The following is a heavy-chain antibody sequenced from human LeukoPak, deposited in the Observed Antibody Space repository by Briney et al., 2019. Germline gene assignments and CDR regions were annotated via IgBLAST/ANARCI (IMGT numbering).Heavy chain of an antibody. CDR2: IYYSGIT. J-gene: IGHJ4*02. D-gene: IGHD2-15*01. Sequence: SETLSLTCTVSGGSFSGGSSCWNWIRQPPGKGLEWFAYIYYSGITNYNPSLKRRVTMSLDTSKNQFSLKLSSVTAADTAVYYCARGECSGGNCYYFDYWGQGTLVTVSS. CDR3: ARGECSGGNCYYFDY. CDR1: GGSFSGGSSC. V-gene: IGHV4-61*01.